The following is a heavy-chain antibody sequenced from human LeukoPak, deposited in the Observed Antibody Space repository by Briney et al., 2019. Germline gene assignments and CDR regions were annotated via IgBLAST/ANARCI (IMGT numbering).Heavy chain of an antibody. V-gene: IGHV3-23*01. CDR2: ISNNGGYT. CDR3: AKDWDDYGDYLPLDY. Sequence: GGSLRLSCAASGFTFSSSAMGWVRQAPGKGLEWVSAISNNGGYTYYADSVQGRFTISRDNSKNTLHLQMNSLRAEDTAVYYCAKDWDDYGDYLPLDYWGQGTLVTVSS. J-gene: IGHJ4*02. CDR1: GFTFSSSA. D-gene: IGHD4-17*01.